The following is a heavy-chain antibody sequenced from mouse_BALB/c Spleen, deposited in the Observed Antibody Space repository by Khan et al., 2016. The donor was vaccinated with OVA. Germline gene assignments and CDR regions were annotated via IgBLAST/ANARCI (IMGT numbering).Heavy chain of an antibody. CDR1: GFTFSDYG. J-gene: IGHJ2*03. V-gene: IGHV5-9-3*01. D-gene: IGHD1-1*01. Sequence: EVELVESGGDLVKPGGSLKLSCAASGFTFSDYGMSWVRQTPEKRLEWVATISSGGSFTYYLDSVKGRFTISRDSAKNTLYLQMSSLRSEDTAMYYCIRTPGYYGSNYFDQWGQGTSLTVSS. CDR3: IRTPGYYGSNYFDQ. CDR2: ISSGGSFT.